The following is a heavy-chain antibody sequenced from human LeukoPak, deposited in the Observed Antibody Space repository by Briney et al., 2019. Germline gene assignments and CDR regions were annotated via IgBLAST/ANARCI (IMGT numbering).Heavy chain of an antibody. J-gene: IGHJ4*02. D-gene: IGHD3-22*01. V-gene: IGHV3-23*01. Sequence: GGSLRLSCAASGFTFSSYAMTWVRQAPGKGLEWVSVISDSGGGNTKYADSVRGRFTISRDNSKSTLYLQMNSLRAEDTAVYYCAKEEAMGYYYDSSGYYYDYWGQGTLVTVSS. CDR2: ISDSGGGNT. CDR3: AKEEAMGYYYDSSGYYYDY. CDR1: GFTFSSYA.